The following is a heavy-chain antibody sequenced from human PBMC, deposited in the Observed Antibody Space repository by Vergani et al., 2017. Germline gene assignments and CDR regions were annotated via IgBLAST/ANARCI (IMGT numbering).Heavy chain of an antibody. V-gene: IGHV3-23*01. CDR1: EFTFSNYA. Sequence: EVQLLESGGGLVQPGGSLRLTCAASEFTFSNYAMNWVRQAPGKGLELVSGISGSGVSAYYTDSVKGRFTISRDNSKNMLFLQMNNLRTEDTAIYYCAKQYFVSRNYLFDYWGKGTLVTVPS. D-gene: IGHD3-9*01. CDR3: AKQYFVSRNYLFDY. CDR2: ISGSGVSA. J-gene: IGHJ4*02.